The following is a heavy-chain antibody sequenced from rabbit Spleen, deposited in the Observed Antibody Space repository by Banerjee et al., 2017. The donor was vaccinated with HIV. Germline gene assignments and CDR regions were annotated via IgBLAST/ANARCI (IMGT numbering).Heavy chain of an antibody. CDR3: ARDSGSSFSSYGMDL. Sequence: QQQLVESGGGLVKPGASLTLTCKASGFSFSNKAVMCWVRQAPGKGLEWIACIDIGSSGFTYFASWAKGRFTISKTSSTTVTLQMTSLTAADTATYFCARDSGSSFSSYGMDLWGPGTLVTVS. CDR1: GFSFSNKAV. V-gene: IGHV1S45*01. CDR2: IDIGSSGFT. D-gene: IGHD8-1*01. J-gene: IGHJ6*01.